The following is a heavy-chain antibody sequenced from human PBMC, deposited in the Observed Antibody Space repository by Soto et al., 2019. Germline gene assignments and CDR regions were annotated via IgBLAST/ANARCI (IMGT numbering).Heavy chain of an antibody. Sequence: SETLSLTCTVSGGSISSGDYYWSWIRHPPGKGLEWIGYIYYSGSTYYNPSLKSRVTISVDTSKNQFSLKLSSATAADTAVYYCARYSYGFFSWARKENWFDPWGQGTLVTVSS. J-gene: IGHJ5*02. CDR1: GGSISSGDYY. V-gene: IGHV4-30-4*01. CDR2: IYYSGST. D-gene: IGHD5-18*01. CDR3: ARYSYGFFSWARKENWFDP.